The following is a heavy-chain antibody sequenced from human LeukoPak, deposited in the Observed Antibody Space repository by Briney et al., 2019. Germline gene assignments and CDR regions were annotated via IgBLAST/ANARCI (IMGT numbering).Heavy chain of an antibody. Sequence: ASVKVSCKASGYTFTSYDINWVRQATGQGLEWMGWMNPNSGNTGYAQKFQGRVTMTRNTSISTAYMELRSLRSDDTAVYYRARDPTSGYYYYYGMDVWGQGTTVTVSS. CDR1: GYTFTSYD. D-gene: IGHD3-16*01. CDR3: ARDPTSGYYYYYGMDV. J-gene: IGHJ6*02. V-gene: IGHV1-8*01. CDR2: MNPNSGNT.